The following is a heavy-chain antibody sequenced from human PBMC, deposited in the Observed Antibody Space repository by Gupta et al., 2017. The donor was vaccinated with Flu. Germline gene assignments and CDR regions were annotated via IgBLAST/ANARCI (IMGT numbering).Heavy chain of an antibody. V-gene: IGHV3-9*01. CDR3: AKNVVSDRFWSGYLPSALDM. CDR2: ISWNSGRK. D-gene: IGHD3-3*01. Sequence: EVQLVESGGGLVLPGRSLRLSCAASGFMFDDYAMHWVRQVPGKGLEWVSGISWNSGRKGYADSGKGRFTVSRDNAKNSLYLQMNSLRTEDTALYYCAKNVVSDRFWSGYLPSALDMWGQGTMVTVSS. CDR1: GFMFDDYA. J-gene: IGHJ3*02.